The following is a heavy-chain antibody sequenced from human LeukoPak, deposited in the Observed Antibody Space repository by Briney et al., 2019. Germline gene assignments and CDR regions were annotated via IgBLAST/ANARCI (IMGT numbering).Heavy chain of an antibody. CDR2: IRSKTNSYAT. CDR1: GFTPSGSA. V-gene: IGHV3-73*01. Sequence: GGSLKLSCAASGFTPSGSAMHWVRQASGKGLEWVGRIRSKTNSYATAYAASVKGRFTISRDDSKNTAYLQMNSLKTEDTAVYYCTRYYYDGSGYYYLFDYWGQGTLVTVSS. D-gene: IGHD3-22*01. J-gene: IGHJ4*02. CDR3: TRYYYDGSGYYYLFDY.